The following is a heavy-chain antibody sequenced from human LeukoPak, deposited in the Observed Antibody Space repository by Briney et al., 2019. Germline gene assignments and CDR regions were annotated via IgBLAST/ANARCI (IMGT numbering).Heavy chain of an antibody. CDR3: AKDHGNYVGAVRFDP. CDR1: GFTFSSYA. CDR2: ISGSGGST. Sequence: GGSLRLSCAGSGFTFSSYAMSCVRQAPGKGLEWVSAISGSGGSTYYADSVKGRFTISRDNSKNTLYLQMNSLRVEDTAVYYCAKDHGNYVGAVRFDPWGQGTRVTVSS. D-gene: IGHD1-26*01. V-gene: IGHV3-23*01. J-gene: IGHJ5*02.